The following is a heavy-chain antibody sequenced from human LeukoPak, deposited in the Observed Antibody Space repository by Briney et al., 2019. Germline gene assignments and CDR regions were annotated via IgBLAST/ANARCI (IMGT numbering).Heavy chain of an antibody. CDR1: GFTFSSYS. Sequence: AGGSLRHSCAASGFTFSSYSMNWVRQAPGKGLEWVSSISSSSSYIYYADSVKGRFTISRDNAKNSLYLQMNSLRAEDTAAYYCARDPFRGQLDYWGQGTLVTASS. CDR3: ARDPFRGQLDY. CDR2: ISSSSSYI. D-gene: IGHD3-10*01. V-gene: IGHV3-21*01. J-gene: IGHJ4*02.